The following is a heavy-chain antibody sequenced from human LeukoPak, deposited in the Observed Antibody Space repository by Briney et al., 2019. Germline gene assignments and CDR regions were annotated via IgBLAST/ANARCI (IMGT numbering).Heavy chain of an antibody. CDR1: GFTFSSYS. Sequence: PGGSLRPSCAASGFTFSSYSMNWVRQAPGKGLEWVSSISSSSSYIYYADSVKGRFTISRDNAKNSLYLQMNSLRAEDTAVYYCARDEYSSSWYDDSHGYWGQGTLVTVSS. V-gene: IGHV3-21*01. CDR3: ARDEYSSSWYDDSHGY. D-gene: IGHD6-13*01. J-gene: IGHJ4*02. CDR2: ISSSSSYI.